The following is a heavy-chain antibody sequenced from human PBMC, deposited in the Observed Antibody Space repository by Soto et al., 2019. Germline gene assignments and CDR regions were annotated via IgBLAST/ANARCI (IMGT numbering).Heavy chain of an antibody. CDR2: IRYDGSYA. CDR1: GFSFSSYA. Sequence: GGSLRLSCVASGFSFSSYAMHWLRQAPGKGLEWVAIIRYDGSYAYYGDSAKGRFTISRDNSKSTLYLQMSSLRAEDTAVYYCVRDHFDTSGFSYHLDYWGQGTLVTVSS. V-gene: IGHV3-30*02. D-gene: IGHD3-22*01. J-gene: IGHJ4*02. CDR3: VRDHFDTSGFSYHLDY.